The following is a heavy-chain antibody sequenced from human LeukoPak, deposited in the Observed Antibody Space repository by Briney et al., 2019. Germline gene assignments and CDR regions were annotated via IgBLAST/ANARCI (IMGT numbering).Heavy chain of an antibody. Sequence: ASVRVSCKASGYTFTNYGITWVRQAPGQGLEWMGWISPYNGNTNYAQKFQGRVTMTTDTSTSTAYMELRSLRSDDTAVYYCARGPHERSGYPDDWGQGTLVTVSS. V-gene: IGHV1-18*01. J-gene: IGHJ4*02. CDR3: ARGPHERSGYPDD. D-gene: IGHD3-22*01. CDR2: ISPYNGNT. CDR1: GYTFTNYG.